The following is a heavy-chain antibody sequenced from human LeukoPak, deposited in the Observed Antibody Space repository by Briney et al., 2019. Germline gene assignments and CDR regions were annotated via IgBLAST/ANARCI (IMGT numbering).Heavy chain of an antibody. Sequence: GASVKVSCKASGGTFSNYAVSWVRQAPGQGLEWMGGFIPVFGPANYAQKFQGRVTMTTDTSTSTAYMELRSLRSDDTAVYYCARVLRAAAGMGVDYWGQGTLVTVSS. CDR1: GGTFSNYA. D-gene: IGHD6-13*01. J-gene: IGHJ4*02. CDR2: FIPVFGPA. V-gene: IGHV1-69*05. CDR3: ARVLRAAAGMGVDY.